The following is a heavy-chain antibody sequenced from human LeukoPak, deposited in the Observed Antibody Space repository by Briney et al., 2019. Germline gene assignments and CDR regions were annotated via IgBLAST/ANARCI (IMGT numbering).Heavy chain of an antibody. Sequence: PGGSLRLSCAASGFTFSNYGMNWVRQAPGKVLEWVSSISSSSTYIYYADSVKGQFTISRDNAKNSLYLQMDNLRAEDTAVYYCAINHRDGYSELGYWGQGTLVTVSS. J-gene: IGHJ4*02. D-gene: IGHD5-24*01. V-gene: IGHV3-21*01. CDR1: GFTFSNYG. CDR3: AINHRDGYSELGY. CDR2: ISSSSTYI.